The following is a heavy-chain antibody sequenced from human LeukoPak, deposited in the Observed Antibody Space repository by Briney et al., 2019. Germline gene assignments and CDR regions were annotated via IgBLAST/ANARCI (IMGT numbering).Heavy chain of an antibody. D-gene: IGHD7-27*01. J-gene: IGHJ4*02. CDR1: GYPFISNA. V-gene: IGHV7-4-1*02. Sequence: GASVKVSCKASGYPFISNAMNWVRQAPGQGLELMGWINTNTGNPTYAQGFTGRFVFSLDTSVSTAYLQISSLKTEDTAVYYCARDNAGDIDYWDQGTLVTVSS. CDR2: INTNTGNP. CDR3: ARDNAGDIDY.